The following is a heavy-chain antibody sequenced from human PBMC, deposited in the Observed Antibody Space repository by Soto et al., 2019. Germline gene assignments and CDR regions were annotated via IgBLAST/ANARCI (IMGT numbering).Heavy chain of an antibody. Sequence: GESLKISCKGSGYSFTSYWISWVRQMPGKGLEWMGRIDPSDSYTNYSPSFQGHVTISADKSISTAYLQWSSLKASDTAMYYCARGGDSYSSGYYPRPVDYWGQGTQVTVSS. J-gene: IGHJ4*02. D-gene: IGHD3-22*01. CDR1: GYSFTSYW. CDR2: IDPSDSYT. CDR3: ARGGDSYSSGYYPRPVDY. V-gene: IGHV5-10-1*01.